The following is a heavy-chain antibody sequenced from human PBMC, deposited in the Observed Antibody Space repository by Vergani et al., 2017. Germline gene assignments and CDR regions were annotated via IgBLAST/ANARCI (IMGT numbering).Heavy chain of an antibody. D-gene: IGHD3-22*01. J-gene: IGHJ4*02. Sequence: QVQLQQWGAGLLKPSETLSLTCAVYGGSFSGYYWSWIRQPPGKGLEWIGEINHSGSTNYNPSLKSRVTISVDTSKNQFPLKLSSVTAADTAVYYCARGIVVVIWGQGTLVTVSS. CDR3: ARGIVVVI. CDR2: INHSGST. CDR1: GGSFSGYY. V-gene: IGHV4-34*01.